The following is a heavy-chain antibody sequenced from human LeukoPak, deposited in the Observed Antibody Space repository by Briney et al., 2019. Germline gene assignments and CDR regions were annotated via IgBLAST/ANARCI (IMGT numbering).Heavy chain of an antibody. CDR3: ASRRLRLGELSLYFDY. J-gene: IGHJ4*02. Sequence: GGSLRLSCAASGFTFSDYYMSWIRQAPGKGLEWVSYISSSGSTIYYADSVKGRFTISRDNAKNSLYLQMNSLRAEDTAVYYCASRRLRLGELSLYFDYWGQGTLVTVSS. D-gene: IGHD3-16*02. CDR2: ISSSGSTI. V-gene: IGHV3-11*04. CDR1: GFTFSDYY.